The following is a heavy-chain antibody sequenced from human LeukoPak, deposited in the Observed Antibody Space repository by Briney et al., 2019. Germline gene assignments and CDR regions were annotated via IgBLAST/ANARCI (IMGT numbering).Heavy chain of an antibody. D-gene: IGHD2-15*01. V-gene: IGHV3-30*18. J-gene: IGHJ4*02. CDR3: AKDWGVVVVAATYFDY. CDR1: GFTFSSYG. Sequence: GRALRLSCAASGFTFSSYGMHWVRQAPGKGLEWVAVISYDGSNKYYADSVRGRFTISRDNSKNTLYLQMNSLRAEDTAVYYCAKDWGVVVVAATYFDYWGQGTLVTGSS. CDR2: ISYDGSNK.